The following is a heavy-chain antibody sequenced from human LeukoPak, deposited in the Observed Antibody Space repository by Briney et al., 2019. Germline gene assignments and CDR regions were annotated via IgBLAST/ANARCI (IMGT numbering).Heavy chain of an antibody. Sequence: SQTLSLTCAISGDSVSRNSAAWNWIRQSPSRGLEWLGRTYYRSKWYNDYAVSVKSRITINPDTSKNQFSLQLNSVTPEDTAVYYCARGKVSFYGMDVWGQGTTVIVPS. J-gene: IGHJ6*02. V-gene: IGHV6-1*01. CDR2: TYYRSKWYN. D-gene: IGHD2-8*01. CDR1: GDSVSRNSAA. CDR3: ARGKVSFYGMDV.